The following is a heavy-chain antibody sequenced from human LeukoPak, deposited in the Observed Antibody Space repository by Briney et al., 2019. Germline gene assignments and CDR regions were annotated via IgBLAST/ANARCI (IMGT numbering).Heavy chain of an antibody. CDR3: ARDLPGGPSDP. J-gene: IGHJ5*02. V-gene: IGHV4-59*01. CDR2: IYYSGST. CDR1: GGSISSYY. Sequence: SETLSLTCAVSGGSISSYYWSWIRQPPGKGLEWIGYIYYSGSTNYNPSLKSRVTISVDTSKNQFSLKLSSVTAADTAVYYCARDLPGGPSDPWGQGTLVTVSS. D-gene: IGHD4-23*01.